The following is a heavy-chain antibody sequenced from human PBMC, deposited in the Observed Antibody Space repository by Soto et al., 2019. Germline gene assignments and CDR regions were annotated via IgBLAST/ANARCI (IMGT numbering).Heavy chain of an antibody. Sequence: LRLSCAASGFTFSSYGMHWVRQAPGKGLEWVAVIWYDGSNKYYADSVKGRFTISRDNSKNTLYLQMNSLRAEDTAVYYCASQAVAGPYYYYYMDVWGKGTTVTVSS. D-gene: IGHD6-19*01. CDR2: IWYDGSNK. V-gene: IGHV3-33*01. J-gene: IGHJ6*03. CDR1: GFTFSSYG. CDR3: ASQAVAGPYYYYYMDV.